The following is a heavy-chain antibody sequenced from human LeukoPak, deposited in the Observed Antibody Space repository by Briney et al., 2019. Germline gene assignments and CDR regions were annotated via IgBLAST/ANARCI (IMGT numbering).Heavy chain of an antibody. CDR1: GGTFSSYA. D-gene: IGHD3-22*01. CDR2: FIPIFGTA. Sequence: AASVKVSCKASGGTFSSYAISWVRQAPGQGLEWMGGFIPIFGTANYAQKFQGRVTITADESTNTAYMELSSLRSEDTAVYYCARGSLYYYDSSGYYYDYWGQGTLVTVSS. V-gene: IGHV1-69*13. J-gene: IGHJ4*02. CDR3: ARGSLYYYDSSGYYYDY.